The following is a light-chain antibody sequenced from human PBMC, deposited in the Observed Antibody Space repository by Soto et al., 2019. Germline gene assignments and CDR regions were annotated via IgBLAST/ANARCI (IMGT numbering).Light chain of an antibody. J-gene: IGLJ1*01. CDR2: TNN. V-gene: IGLV1-44*01. CDR1: GSNIGSNA. CDR3: AAWDDSLSGYV. Sequence: SVLAQPPSGSGTPGQRVTISCSGSGSNIGSNAVNWYQQLPGTAPKLLIYTNNQRPSGVPDRFSGSKSGTSGSLAISGLQSEDEADYYCAAWDDSLSGYVFGTGTKVTVL.